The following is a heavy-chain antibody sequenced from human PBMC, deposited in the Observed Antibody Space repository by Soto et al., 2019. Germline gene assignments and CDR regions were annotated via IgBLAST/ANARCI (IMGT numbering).Heavy chain of an antibody. D-gene: IGHD7-27*01. V-gene: IGHV4-30-4*01. J-gene: IGHJ5*01. Sequence: PSETLSLTCSVSGDSISNLDYFWAWIRQPPGQALEYIGYIYKSGTTYYNPSFESRVAISVDTSKSQFSLNVTSVTAADTAVYFWARGRYCLTGRFFPNWFDSWGQGALVTVSS. CDR2: IYKSGTT. CDR3: ARGRYCLTGRFFPNWFDS. CDR1: GDSISNLDYF.